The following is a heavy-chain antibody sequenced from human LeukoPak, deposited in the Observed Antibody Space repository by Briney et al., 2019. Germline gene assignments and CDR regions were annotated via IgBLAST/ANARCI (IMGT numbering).Heavy chain of an antibody. Sequence: GESLQISCQGSGSSFTSYWIGWVRQMPGKGLEWMGIIYPGDSDTRYSPSFQGQVTISADKSISTAYLQWSSLKASDTAMYYCARRLGYCSSTSCYHWFDPWGQGTLVSVSS. CDR2: IYPGDSDT. V-gene: IGHV5-51*01. J-gene: IGHJ5*02. CDR1: GSSFTSYW. D-gene: IGHD2-2*01. CDR3: ARRLGYCSSTSCYHWFDP.